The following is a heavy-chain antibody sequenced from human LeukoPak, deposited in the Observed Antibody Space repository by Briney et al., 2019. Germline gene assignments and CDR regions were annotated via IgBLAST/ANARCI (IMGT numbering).Heavy chain of an antibody. Sequence: PSETLSLTCTVSGGSISSYYWSWIRQPPGKGLEWIGYIYYSGGTNYNPSLKSRVTISVDTSKNQFSLKLSSVTAADTAVYYCARDSGSRWFDPWGQGTLVTVSS. CDR3: ARDSGSRWFDP. J-gene: IGHJ5*02. D-gene: IGHD3-22*01. CDR1: GGSISSYY. CDR2: IYYSGGT. V-gene: IGHV4-59*01.